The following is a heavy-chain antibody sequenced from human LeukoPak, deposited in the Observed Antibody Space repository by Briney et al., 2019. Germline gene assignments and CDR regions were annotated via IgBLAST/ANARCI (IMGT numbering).Heavy chain of an antibody. CDR3: ARDGLEGGPGSRSYYEN. D-gene: IGHD3-10*01. V-gene: IGHV4-31*03. CDR2: IYYSGST. Sequence: SETLSLTCTVSGGSISSGGYYWSWIRQHPGKGLEWIGYIYYSGSTYYNPSLKSRVTISVDTSKNQFSLKLSSVTAADTAVYYCARDGLEGGPGSRSYYENWGQGTLVTVSS. J-gene: IGHJ4*02. CDR1: GGSISSGGYY.